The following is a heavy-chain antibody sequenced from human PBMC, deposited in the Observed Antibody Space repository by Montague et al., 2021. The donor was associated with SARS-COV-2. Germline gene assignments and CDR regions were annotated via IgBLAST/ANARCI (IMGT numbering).Heavy chain of an antibody. CDR2: IYTSGST. D-gene: IGHD6-25*01. J-gene: IGHJ5*02. CDR1: IGSISSGSCY. CDR3: ARDGYSSGWNGLHWFDP. V-gene: IGHV4-61*02. Sequence: TRSLTCTVSIGSISSGSCYWSWIRQPAGKGLEWIGRIYTSGSTNYXPSLKSRVTISVDTSKNQFSLKLSSVTAADTAVYYCARDGYSSGWNGLHWFDPWGQGTLVTVSS.